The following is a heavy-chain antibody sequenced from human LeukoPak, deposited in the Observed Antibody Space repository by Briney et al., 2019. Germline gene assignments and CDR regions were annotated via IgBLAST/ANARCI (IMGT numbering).Heavy chain of an antibody. Sequence: TGGSLRLSCAASGFTFSSYGMNWVRQAPGKGLEWVSTISGSGDSTYHADSVKGRFTISRDNSKNTLYLQMNSLRDEDTAIYYCAKHYHRVVRGVKVDYYGMDVWGRGTTVTVSS. D-gene: IGHD3-10*01. V-gene: IGHV3-23*01. CDR1: GFTFSSYG. CDR3: AKHYHRVVRGVKVDYYGMDV. CDR2: ISGSGDST. J-gene: IGHJ6*02.